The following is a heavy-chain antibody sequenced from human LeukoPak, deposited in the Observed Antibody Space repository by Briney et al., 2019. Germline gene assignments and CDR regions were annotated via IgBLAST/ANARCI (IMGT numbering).Heavy chain of an antibody. J-gene: IGHJ4*02. Sequence: PSETLSLTRAVSGYSISSSNWWGWIRQPPGKGLEWIGYIYYSGSTYYNPSLKSRVTMSVDTSKNQFSLKLSSVTAVDTAVYYCARNGGVYGNAFDYWGQGTLVTVSS. D-gene: IGHD1-1*01. CDR1: GYSISSSNW. V-gene: IGHV4-28*01. CDR3: ARNGGVYGNAFDY. CDR2: IYYSGST.